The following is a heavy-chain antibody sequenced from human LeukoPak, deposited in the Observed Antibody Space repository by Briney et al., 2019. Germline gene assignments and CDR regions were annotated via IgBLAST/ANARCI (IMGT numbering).Heavy chain of an antibody. J-gene: IGHJ4*02. CDR2: IYPGDSET. CDR1: GYIFTHNW. CDR3: ARLGNFYGSGSYLDY. D-gene: IGHD3-10*01. Sequence: GESLKISCKGSGYIFTHNWLGWVRQMPGKGLEWMAIIYPGDSETRYSPSFQGQVTISADKSISTAYLQWSSLKASDIAMYYCARLGNFYGSGSYLDYWGQGTLVTVSS. V-gene: IGHV5-51*01.